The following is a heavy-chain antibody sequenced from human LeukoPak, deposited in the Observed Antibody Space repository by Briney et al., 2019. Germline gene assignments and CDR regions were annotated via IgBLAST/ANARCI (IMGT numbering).Heavy chain of an antibody. CDR2: IRGNAGTT. Sequence: GGSLRLSCAASGFTFSNYGMSWVRQAPGKGLEWVSAIRGNAGTTYYADSVKGRFTIFRDNSKNMLYLQMNSLRVEDTAVYYCAKGHGDSSGYYYFDSWGQGTLVTVPS. J-gene: IGHJ4*02. CDR3: AKGHGDSSGYYYFDS. D-gene: IGHD3-22*01. CDR1: GFTFSNYG. V-gene: IGHV3-23*01.